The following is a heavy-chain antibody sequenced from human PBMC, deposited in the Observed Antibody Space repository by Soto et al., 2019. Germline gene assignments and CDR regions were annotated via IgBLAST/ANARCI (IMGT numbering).Heavy chain of an antibody. J-gene: IGHJ6*02. CDR2: ISAYNGNT. D-gene: IGHD2-21*02. V-gene: IGHV1-18*01. CDR1: GYTFSSYG. CDR3: ASSYCGGDCSVLYYYYGMDV. Sequence: QVQLVQSGAEVKKPGASVKVSCKASGYTFSSYGISWVRQAPGQGLEWMGWISAYNGNTNYAQKLQGRVTMTTDTSTSTAYMELRSLTSDDTAVYYCASSYCGGDCSVLYYYYGMDVWGQGTTVTVSS.